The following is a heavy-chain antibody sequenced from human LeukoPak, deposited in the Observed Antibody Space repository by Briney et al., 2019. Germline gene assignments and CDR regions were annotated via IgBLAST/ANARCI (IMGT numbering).Heavy chain of an antibody. CDR3: VAPAYYDSSGYYF. Sequence: GSSRLSCSASGFTFSSYAMHWVRQAPGKGLEYVSAISSNGRSTYYADSVKGRFTISRDNSKNTLYLQMSSLRAEDTAVYYCVAPAYYDSSGYYFWGQGTLVTVSS. CDR2: ISSNGRST. V-gene: IGHV3-64D*06. D-gene: IGHD3-22*01. CDR1: GFTFSSYA. J-gene: IGHJ4*02.